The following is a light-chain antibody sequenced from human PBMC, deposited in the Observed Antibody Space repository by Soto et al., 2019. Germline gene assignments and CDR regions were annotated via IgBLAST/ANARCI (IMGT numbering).Light chain of an antibody. CDR2: KAS. J-gene: IGKJ1*01. CDR1: QSVSSW. V-gene: IGKV1-5*03. CDR3: QQYNSWT. Sequence: DIPMTQSPSTLSASVGDRVTITCRASQSVSSWLAWYQQKPGKAPKLLIYKASSLESGVPSRFSGSGSGTEFTLTISSLQPDDVATYYCQQYNSWTFGQGTKVEIK.